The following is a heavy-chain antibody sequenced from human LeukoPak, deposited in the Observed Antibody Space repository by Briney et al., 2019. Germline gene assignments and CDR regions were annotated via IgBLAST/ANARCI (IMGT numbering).Heavy chain of an antibody. J-gene: IGHJ6*02. CDR1: GYTFTNYW. CDR3: ARRRGSGGSWNAYYYYGMDV. Sequence: GESLKISCKGSGYTFTNYWIGWVRQVPGKGLEWMGIIYPGDSDTRYSPSFQGQVTISVDKSITTAYLQWSSLKASDTAMYYCARRRGSGGSWNAYYYYGMDVWGQGATVTVSS. CDR2: IYPGDSDT. V-gene: IGHV5-51*01. D-gene: IGHD2-15*01.